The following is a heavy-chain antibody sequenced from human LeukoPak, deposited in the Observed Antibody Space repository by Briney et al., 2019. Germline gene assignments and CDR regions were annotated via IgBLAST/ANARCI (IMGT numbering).Heavy chain of an antibody. CDR2: IIPILGIA. Sequence: ASVKVSCKASGGTFSSYAISWVRQALGQGLEWMGRIIPILGIANYAQKFQGRVTITADKSTSTAYMELSSLRSEDTAVYHCAEGSYGPLDYWGQGTLVTVSS. V-gene: IGHV1-69*04. CDR1: GGTFSSYA. J-gene: IGHJ4*02. CDR3: AEGSYGPLDY. D-gene: IGHD3-10*01.